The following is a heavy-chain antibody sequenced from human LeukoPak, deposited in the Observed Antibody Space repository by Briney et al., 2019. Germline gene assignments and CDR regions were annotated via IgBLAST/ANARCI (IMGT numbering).Heavy chain of an antibody. CDR3: ARTPALAGYIHFDY. J-gene: IGHJ4*02. V-gene: IGHV4-31*03. CDR1: GDSISSGGYY. CDR2: IYYSGST. D-gene: IGHD5-24*01. Sequence: SETLSLTCTISGDSISSGGYYWSWIRQHPGKGLEWIGYIYYSGSTYYNPSLKSRVTISVDTSNNQFSLELSSVTAADTAVYYCARTPALAGYIHFDYWGQGTLVTVSS.